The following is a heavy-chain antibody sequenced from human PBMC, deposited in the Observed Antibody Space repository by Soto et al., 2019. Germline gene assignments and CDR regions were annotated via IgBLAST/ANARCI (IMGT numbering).Heavy chain of an antibody. J-gene: IGHJ6*02. CDR1: GDSFAPTW. Sequence: GVSRKVACQGAGDSFAPTWINWVRQMPGKGLEWMGIIYPGNSETRYSPSFQGQVTLSADKSINTAYLQWNSLKASDTATYYCAKEGGSAYYGMDVWGQGTTVTVSS. CDR2: IYPGNSET. D-gene: IGHD2-15*01. CDR3: AKEGGSAYYGMDV. V-gene: IGHV5-51*01.